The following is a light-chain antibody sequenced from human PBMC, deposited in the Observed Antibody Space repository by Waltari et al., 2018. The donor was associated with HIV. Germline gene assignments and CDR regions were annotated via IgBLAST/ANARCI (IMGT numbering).Light chain of an antibody. CDR2: ADA. CDR1: TPTIGSST. CDR3: STWDERLNGVV. J-gene: IGLJ2*01. V-gene: IGLV1-44*01. Sequence: QSVLTQPPSASGPPGQRVTISCSGSTPTIGSSTVTWYQQFSRAAPKLLIYADAQRPSGVPDRFSGSKSGTSASLVISGLQSEDEADYYCSTWDERLNGVVFGGGTRLTVV.